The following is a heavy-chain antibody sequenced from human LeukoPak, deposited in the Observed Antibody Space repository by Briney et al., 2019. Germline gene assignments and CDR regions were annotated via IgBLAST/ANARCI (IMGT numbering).Heavy chain of an antibody. J-gene: IGHJ4*02. D-gene: IGHD6-13*01. CDR2: IYYSGST. Sequence: SETLSLTCTVSGGSISSYYWSWIRQPPGKGLEWIGYIYYSGSTNYNPSLKSRATISVDTSKNQFSLKLSSVTAADTAVYYCARGTVRSSEYYFDYWGQGTLVTVSS. CDR3: ARGTVRSSEYYFDY. V-gene: IGHV4-59*01. CDR1: GGSISSYY.